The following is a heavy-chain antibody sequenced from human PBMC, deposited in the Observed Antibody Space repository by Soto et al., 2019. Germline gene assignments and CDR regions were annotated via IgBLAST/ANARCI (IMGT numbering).Heavy chain of an antibody. CDR1: GVTGPSNY. V-gene: IGHV3-66*04. CDR2: IYSGGST. CDR3: ARHGYNYGGGYFDY. Sequence: GSLRSSRAASGVTGPSNYMSWVRRAPGKGLEWVSVIYSGGSTYYADSVKGRFTISRDNSKNTLYLQMDSLRAEDTAVYYCARHGYNYGGGYFDYWGQGT. D-gene: IGHD5-18*01. J-gene: IGHJ4*02.